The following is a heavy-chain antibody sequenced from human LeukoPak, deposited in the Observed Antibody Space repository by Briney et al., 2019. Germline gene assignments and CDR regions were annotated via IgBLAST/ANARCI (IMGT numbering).Heavy chain of an antibody. J-gene: IGHJ2*01. D-gene: IGHD2-2*01. Sequence: GGSLRLSCAASGFTFSSYAMHWVRQAPGKGLEWVAVISYDGSNKYYADSVKGRFTISRDNSKNTLYLQMNSLRAEDTAVYYCASARNPAAGYFDLWGRGTLVTVSS. CDR2: ISYDGSNK. CDR1: GFTFSSYA. CDR3: ASARNPAAGYFDL. V-gene: IGHV3-30-3*01.